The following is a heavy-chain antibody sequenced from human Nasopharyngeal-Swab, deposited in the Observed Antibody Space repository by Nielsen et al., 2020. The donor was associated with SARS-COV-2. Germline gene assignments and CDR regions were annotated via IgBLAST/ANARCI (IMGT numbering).Heavy chain of an antibody. V-gene: IGHV3-23*01. J-gene: IGHJ5*02. CDR3: AKGYGGAPTNFFDP. CDR2: ISGDGRST. Sequence: VRQAPGKGLEWVSAISGDGRSTYYADSVKGRFTISRDTAKNTLYLEMNNLRAEDTALYYCAKGYGGAPTNFFDPWGQGALVTVSS. D-gene: IGHD1-26*01.